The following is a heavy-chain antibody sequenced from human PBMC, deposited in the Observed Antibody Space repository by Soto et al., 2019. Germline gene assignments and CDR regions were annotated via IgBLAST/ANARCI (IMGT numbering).Heavy chain of an antibody. J-gene: IGHJ1*01. CDR2: IDSSDSYT. D-gene: IGHD3-3*01. CDR3: MCWGFFLRRVRPGS. CDR1: GNSVTSDL. Sequence: AESLKISCKGSGNSVTSDLISWVRQMPGEGEEWGGRIDSSDSYTNYSPSFQGHVTISADKSIRTAYLQWSRLKAADTAMYYWMCWGFFLRRVRPGSRGQGTLVPGSS. V-gene: IGHV5-10-1*01.